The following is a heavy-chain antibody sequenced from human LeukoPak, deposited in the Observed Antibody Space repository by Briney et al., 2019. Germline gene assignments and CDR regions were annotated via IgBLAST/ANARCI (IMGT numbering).Heavy chain of an antibody. CDR2: ISPSGGST. CDR3: AREGQERRGYSYGAHFDY. Sequence: GASVKVSCKASGYTFTNYYLHWVRQAPGQGLEWMGIISPSGGSTTYALKFQGRVTMTWDTSTSTVYMELTSLRSEDTAVYYCAREGQERRGYSYGAHFDYWGQGTLVTVSS. J-gene: IGHJ4*02. V-gene: IGHV1-46*01. D-gene: IGHD5-18*01. CDR1: GYTFTNYY.